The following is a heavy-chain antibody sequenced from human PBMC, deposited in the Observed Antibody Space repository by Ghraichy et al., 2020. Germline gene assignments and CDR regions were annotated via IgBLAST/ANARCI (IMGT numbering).Heavy chain of an antibody. CDR1: GFTFTNYW. J-gene: IGHJ4*02. V-gene: IGHV3-7*04. D-gene: IGHD1-26*01. CDR3: SRDTQGRRIYSVDY. CDR2: TKSDESEK. Sequence: GGSLRLSCAASGFTFTNYWMSWVRQAPGKGLEWVANTKSDESEKYYVASVKGRFTIFRDNARNSVYLQMNSLRAEDTGVYYCSRDTQGRRIYSVDYWGQGTLVTVSS.